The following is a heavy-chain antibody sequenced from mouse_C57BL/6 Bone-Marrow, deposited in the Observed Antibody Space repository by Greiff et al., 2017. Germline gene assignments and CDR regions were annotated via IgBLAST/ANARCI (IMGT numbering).Heavy chain of an antibody. CDR1: GYTFTSYW. Sequence: VQLKQSGAELVKPGASVKMSCKASGYTFTSYWITWVKQRPGQGLEWIGDIYPGSGSTNYNEKFKSKATLTVDTSSSTAYMQLSSLTSEDSAVYYCARGDGYSWCFDDGGTGTTVTVSS. CDR2: IYPGSGST. J-gene: IGHJ1*03. D-gene: IGHD2-3*01. V-gene: IGHV1-55*01. CDR3: ARGDGYSWCFDD.